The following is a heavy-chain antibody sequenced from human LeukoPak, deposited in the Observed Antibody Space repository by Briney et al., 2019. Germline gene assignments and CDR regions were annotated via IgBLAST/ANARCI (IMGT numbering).Heavy chain of an antibody. D-gene: IGHD6-13*01. CDR2: TYYRSKWYN. V-gene: IGHV6-1*01. Sequence: SQTLSLTCAISGDSVSSNSAAWNWIRQSPSRGLEWLGRTYYRSKWYNDYAVSVKGRITINPDTSKNQFSLQLYSVTPEDTAVYYCAREDEQQLVGSWFDPWGQGTLVTVSS. J-gene: IGHJ5*02. CDR3: AREDEQQLVGSWFDP. CDR1: GDSVSSNSAA.